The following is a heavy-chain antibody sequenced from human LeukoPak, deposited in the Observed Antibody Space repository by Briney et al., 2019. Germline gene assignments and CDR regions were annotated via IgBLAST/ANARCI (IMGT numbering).Heavy chain of an antibody. Sequence: GGSLRLSCAASGFTVSSNYMSWVRQAPGKGLEWVSVIYSGGSTYYADSVKGRFTISRDNSKNTLYLQMNSLRAEDTAVYYCARERGSSSWEAQKSHEFDPWGQGTLVTVSS. CDR3: ARERGSSSWEAQKSHEFDP. D-gene: IGHD6-13*01. J-gene: IGHJ5*02. CDR1: GFTVSSNY. V-gene: IGHV3-66*01. CDR2: IYSGGST.